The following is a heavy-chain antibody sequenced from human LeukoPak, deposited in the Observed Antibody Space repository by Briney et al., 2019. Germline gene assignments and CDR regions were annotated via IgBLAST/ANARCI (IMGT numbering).Heavy chain of an antibody. J-gene: IGHJ4*02. CDR2: IYYSGST. V-gene: IGHV4-59*08. CDR3: ARGISSSWSLSYYFDY. CDR1: GGSISSYY. Sequence: PSETLSLTCTVSGGSISSYYWSWIRQPPGKGLEWIGYIYYSGSTNYNPSLKSRVTISVDTPKNQFSLKLSSVTAADTAVYYCARGISSSWSLSYYFDYWGQGTLVTVSS. D-gene: IGHD6-13*01.